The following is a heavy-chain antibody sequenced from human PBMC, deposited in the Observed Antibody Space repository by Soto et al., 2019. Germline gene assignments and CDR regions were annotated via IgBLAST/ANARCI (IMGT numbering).Heavy chain of an antibody. CDR3: ASDLDGVGARFDP. CDR1: GYTFTSYY. CDR2: INPSGGST. J-gene: IGHJ5*02. Sequence: QVQLVQSGAEVKKPGASVKVSCKASGYTFTSYYMHWVRQAPGQGLEWMGIINPSGGSTSYAQKFQGRVTMTRDTCTSTVYMELSSLRSEDTAMYYCASDLDGVGARFDPWGQGSLVTVSS. D-gene: IGHD1-26*01. V-gene: IGHV1-46*01.